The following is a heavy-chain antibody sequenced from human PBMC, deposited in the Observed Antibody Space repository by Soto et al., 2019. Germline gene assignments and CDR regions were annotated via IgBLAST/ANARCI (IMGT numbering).Heavy chain of an antibody. V-gene: IGHV3-74*01. D-gene: IGHD6-19*01. Sequence: TGGSLRLSCAASGLTFSSYWMHWVRQAPRKGLVWVSRINSDGSSTSYADSVKGRFTISRDNAKNTLYLQMNSLRAEDTAVYYCARAIAVAGIAWFDPWGQGTLVTVSS. CDR2: INSDGSST. J-gene: IGHJ5*02. CDR1: GLTFSSYW. CDR3: ARAIAVAGIAWFDP.